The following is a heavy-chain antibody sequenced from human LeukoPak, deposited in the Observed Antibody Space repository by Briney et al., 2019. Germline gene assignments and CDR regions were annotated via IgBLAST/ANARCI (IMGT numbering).Heavy chain of an antibody. CDR1: GFTFSSYA. J-gene: IGHJ4*02. D-gene: IGHD3-22*01. V-gene: IGHV3-23*01. Sequence: GGSLRLSCAASGFTFSSYAMSWVRQAPGKGLEWVSAISGSGGSTHYADSVKGRFTISRDNFKNTLYLQMNSLRAEDTAVYYCARHVVAVGFDYWGQGTLVTVSS. CDR2: ISGSGGST. CDR3: ARHVVAVGFDY.